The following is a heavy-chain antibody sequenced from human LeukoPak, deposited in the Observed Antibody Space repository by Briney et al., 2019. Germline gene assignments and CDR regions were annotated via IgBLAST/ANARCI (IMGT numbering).Heavy chain of an antibody. D-gene: IGHD7-27*01. V-gene: IGHV3-23*01. J-gene: IGHJ4*02. CDR1: GFTFSSYA. Sequence: GGSLRLSCAASGFTFSSYAMSWVRQAPGKGLEWLSTIGGGSENTYCADSVRGRFTISRDNSKNTVYLQMKSLRADDTAVYFCAKILTGSQDYWGQGTLVPVSS. CDR2: IGGGSENT. CDR3: AKILTGSQDY.